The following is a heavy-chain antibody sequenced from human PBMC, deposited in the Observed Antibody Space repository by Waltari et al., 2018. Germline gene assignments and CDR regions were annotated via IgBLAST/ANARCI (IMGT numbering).Heavy chain of an antibody. D-gene: IGHD6-19*01. Sequence: QVQLLQSGAEVKKPGASVKVSCKASGYTFTSYAIHWVRQAPGQRLEWMGWNNGGNGNTKYSQKFQGRVTITRDTSASTAYMDLGSLISEDTAVYYCARDRYGSGNDYWGQGTLVIVSS. CDR1: GYTFTSYA. CDR2: NNGGNGNT. J-gene: IGHJ4*02. CDR3: ARDRYGSGNDY. V-gene: IGHV1-3*01.